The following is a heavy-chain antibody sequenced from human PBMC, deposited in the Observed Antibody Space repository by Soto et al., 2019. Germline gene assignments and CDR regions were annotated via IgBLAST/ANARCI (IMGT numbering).Heavy chain of an antibody. V-gene: IGHV3-23*01. Sequence: GGSLRLSCAASGFTFSSYAMSWVRQAPGKGLEWVSAISGSGGSTYYADSVKGRFTISRDNSKNTLYLQMNSLRAEDTAVYYCAKDRIGYFDWLLERPYYFDYWGQGTLVTVSS. CDR2: ISGSGGST. CDR3: AKDRIGYFDWLLERPYYFDY. CDR1: GFTFSSYA. J-gene: IGHJ4*02. D-gene: IGHD3-9*01.